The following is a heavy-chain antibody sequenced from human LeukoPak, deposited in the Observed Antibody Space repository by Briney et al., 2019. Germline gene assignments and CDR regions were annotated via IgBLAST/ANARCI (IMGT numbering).Heavy chain of an antibody. Sequence: GASLRLSCAASGFTFSSYAMSWVRQAPGKGLEWVSAISGSGGSTYYADSVKGRFTISRDNSKNTLYLQMNSLGAEDTAVYYCAKEGIYFPRARADYWGQGTLVTVSS. J-gene: IGHJ4*02. CDR3: AKEGIYFPRARADY. CDR1: GFTFSSYA. CDR2: ISGSGGST. V-gene: IGHV3-23*01. D-gene: IGHD2/OR15-2a*01.